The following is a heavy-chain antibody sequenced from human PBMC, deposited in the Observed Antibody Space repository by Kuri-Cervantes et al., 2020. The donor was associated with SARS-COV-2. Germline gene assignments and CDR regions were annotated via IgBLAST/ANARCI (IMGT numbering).Heavy chain of an antibody. V-gene: IGHV3-74*01. CDR3: TTERRYSSSWYFDY. Sequence: GESLKISCAASGFTFSGHWIHWVRQAPGKGLVWVSRINPDGSYTNNADSVKGRFTLSRDNAKNMLFLQMNSLRAEDTAVYYCTTERRYSSSWYFDYWGQGTLVTVSS. D-gene: IGHD6-13*01. CDR2: INPDGSYT. J-gene: IGHJ4*02. CDR1: GFTFSGHW.